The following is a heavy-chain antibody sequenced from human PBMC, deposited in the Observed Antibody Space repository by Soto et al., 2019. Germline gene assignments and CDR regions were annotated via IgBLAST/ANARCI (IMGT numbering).Heavy chain of an antibody. CDR1: GFTFSDHA. CDR3: AIDLWWYTH. D-gene: IGHD2-15*01. J-gene: IGHJ4*02. Sequence: EVQLLESGGGLVQPGGSLRLSCTASGFTFSDHAMTWVRQAPGKGLEWLSGISGGGSGAYYADSVKGRFTVSRANSNNTLFLQMDSRRGEDTAVYYCAIDLWWYTHWGQGTLVTVSS. V-gene: IGHV3-23*01. CDR2: ISGGGSGA.